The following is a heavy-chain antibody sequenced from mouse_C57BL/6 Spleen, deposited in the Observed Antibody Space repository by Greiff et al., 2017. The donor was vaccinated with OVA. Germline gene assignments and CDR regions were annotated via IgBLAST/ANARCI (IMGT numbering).Heavy chain of an antibody. CDR2: INPGSGGT. V-gene: IGHV1-54*01. CDR1: GYAFTNYL. J-gene: IGHJ1*03. D-gene: IGHD1-1*01. CDR3: ARGYYGSSHWYFDV. Sequence: VQLQQSGAELVRPGTSVKVSCKASGYAFTNYLIEWVKQRPGQGLEWIGVINPGSGGTNYNEKFKGKATLTADKSSSTAYMQLSSLTSEDSAVYSCARGYYGSSHWYFDVWGTGTTVTVSS.